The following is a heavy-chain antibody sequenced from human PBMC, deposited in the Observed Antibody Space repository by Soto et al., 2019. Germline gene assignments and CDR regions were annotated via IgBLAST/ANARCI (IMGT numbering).Heavy chain of an antibody. CDR3: ARYCNGGACYSASLDY. V-gene: IGHV3-30*03. J-gene: IGHJ4*02. CDR2: ISYDGSKE. D-gene: IGHD2-15*01. Sequence: PGGSLRLSCVASGFILKNYGIHWVRQAPGKGLEWVTSISYDGSKESYADSVKGRFAVSRDNSKNTLYLQMNSLRPEDTAVYYCARYCNGGACYSASLDYWGQGTQVTVSS. CDR1: GFILKNYG.